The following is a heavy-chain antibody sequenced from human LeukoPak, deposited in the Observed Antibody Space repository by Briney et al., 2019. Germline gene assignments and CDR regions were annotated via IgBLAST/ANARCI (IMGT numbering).Heavy chain of an antibody. CDR2: ISYSGSA. Sequence: SETLSLTCTVSGASNSLYYWSWIRQPPGKGLEWIGYISYSGSANYNPSLKSRVTISLDTSKNEFSLKLSSVTAADTAVYYCARSYSNTGYYYYGMDVWGQGTPVTVSS. V-gene: IGHV4-59*01. CDR3: ARSYSNTGYYYYGMDV. D-gene: IGHD3-9*01. J-gene: IGHJ6*02. CDR1: GASNSLYY.